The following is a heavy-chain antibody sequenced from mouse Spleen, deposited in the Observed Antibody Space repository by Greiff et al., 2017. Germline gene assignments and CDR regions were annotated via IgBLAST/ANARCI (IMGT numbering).Heavy chain of an antibody. CDR2: INPNNGGT. CDR3: ARGGTYYRYEYAMDY. J-gene: IGHJ4*01. D-gene: IGHD2-14*01. CDR1: GYTFTDYN. Sequence: EVKLQESGPELVKPGASVKMSCKASGYTFTDYNMHWVKQSHGKSLEWIGYINPNNGGTSYNQKFKGKATLTVNKSSSTAYMELRSLTSEDSAVYYCARGGTYYRYEYAMDYWGQGTSVTVSS. V-gene: IGHV1-22*01.